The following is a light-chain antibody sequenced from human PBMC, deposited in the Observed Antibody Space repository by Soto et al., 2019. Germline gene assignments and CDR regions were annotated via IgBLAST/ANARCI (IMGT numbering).Light chain of an antibody. CDR3: QQRSNWPPYT. CDR1: QRVSSY. CDR2: YAS. Sequence: EIVLTQSPATLSLSPGERATLSCRASQRVSSYLAWYQQKPGQAPRLLIYYASNRATGIPARFSGSGSGPDFTLTISSLEPEDFAVYYCQQRSNWPPYTFGQGTKLEIK. V-gene: IGKV3-11*01. J-gene: IGKJ2*01.